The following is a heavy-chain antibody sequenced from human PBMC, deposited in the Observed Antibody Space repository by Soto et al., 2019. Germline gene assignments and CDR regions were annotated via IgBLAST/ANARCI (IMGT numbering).Heavy chain of an antibody. J-gene: IGHJ6*02. D-gene: IGHD3-3*02. CDR2: IMPVFRTP. V-gene: IGHV1-69*05. CDR1: GGTFRTAA. Sequence: QVQLEQSGAEVKKPGSSVKVSCKASGGTFRTAAVSWVRQAPGQGLEWMGGIMPVFRTPDYAQKFHGRVTLTXDXSTSTAYMELSGLRSDDTAVYYCARDHDRPPLGGNYCYILDVWGQGTTITVSS. CDR3: ARDHDRPPLGGNYCYILDV.